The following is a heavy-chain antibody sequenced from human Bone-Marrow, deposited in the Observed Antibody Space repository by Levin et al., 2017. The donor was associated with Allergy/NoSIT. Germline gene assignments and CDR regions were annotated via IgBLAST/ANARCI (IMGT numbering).Heavy chain of an antibody. Sequence: PGASVKVSCAASGFPFSLYAMSWVRQTPGKGLEWVSGIRGGGGRTFYADSVQGRFTISRDNSKNTLYLQMKSLRVEDTALYYCAKDLDVDTAKVYYFDKWGQGSLVTVSS. J-gene: IGHJ4*02. V-gene: IGHV3-23*01. CDR3: AKDLDVDTAKVYYFDK. CDR1: GFPFSLYA. CDR2: IRGGGGRT. D-gene: IGHD5-18*01.